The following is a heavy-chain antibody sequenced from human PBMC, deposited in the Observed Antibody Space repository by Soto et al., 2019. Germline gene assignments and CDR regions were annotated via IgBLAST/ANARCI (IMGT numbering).Heavy chain of an antibody. J-gene: IGHJ6*02. Sequence: QVTLKESGPVLVKPTETLTLTCTVSGFSLSNARMGVSWIRQPPGKALEWLAHIFSNDEKSYSTSLKSRLTISKDTSKSQVVLTMTNIDPVDTATYYCARIDGAATAPFYYYYGMDVWGQGTTVTVSS. CDR1: GFSLSNARMG. V-gene: IGHV2-26*01. D-gene: IGHD3-16*01. CDR3: ARIDGAATAPFYYYYGMDV. CDR2: IFSNDEK.